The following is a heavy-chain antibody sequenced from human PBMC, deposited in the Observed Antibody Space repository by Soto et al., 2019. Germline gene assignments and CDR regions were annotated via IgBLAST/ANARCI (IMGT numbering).Heavy chain of an antibody. CDR1: GCSISSGGYY. D-gene: IGHD3-10*01. V-gene: IGHV4-31*03. Sequence: SETLSLTCTVSGCSISSGGYYWSWILQHPGKGLEWIGYIYYSGSTYYNPSLKSRVTISVDTSKNQFSLKLSSVTAADTAVYYCARDQYYGSGSPLGYFDYWGQGTLVTVSS. J-gene: IGHJ4*02. CDR2: IYYSGST. CDR3: ARDQYYGSGSPLGYFDY.